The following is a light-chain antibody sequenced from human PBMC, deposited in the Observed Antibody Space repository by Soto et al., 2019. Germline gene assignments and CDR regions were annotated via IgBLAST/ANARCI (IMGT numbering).Light chain of an antibody. CDR1: QNPLYSANNKDY. CDR3: QQYYSTPFT. Sequence: DFVMTQSPDSLAVSLGERATINCKSSQNPLYSANNKDYLAWYQHKPGQPPKLLIYWASARESGVPDRFSGSGSGTDFTLTISSLQAEDVAVYFCQQYYSTPFTFGPGTKVAIK. CDR2: WAS. J-gene: IGKJ3*01. V-gene: IGKV4-1*01.